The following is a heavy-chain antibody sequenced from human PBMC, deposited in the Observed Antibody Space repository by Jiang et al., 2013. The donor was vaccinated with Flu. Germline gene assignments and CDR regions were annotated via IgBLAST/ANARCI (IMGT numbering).Heavy chain of an antibody. CDR2: IYDTGST. CDR3: ARGGDGDYYYHIRDYGMDV. J-gene: IGHJ6*02. V-gene: IGHV4-30-2*01. Sequence: SGLVKPSQTLSLTCGVSGASIRNTGYSWTWIRQAPGKGLEWLGYIYDTGSTYYNPSLQSRVSISVDRFKNQFSLKLTSVTAAGTAVYFCARGGDGDYYYHIRDYGMDVWGRGITVTVSS. D-gene: IGHD2-21*02. CDR1: GASIRNTGYS.